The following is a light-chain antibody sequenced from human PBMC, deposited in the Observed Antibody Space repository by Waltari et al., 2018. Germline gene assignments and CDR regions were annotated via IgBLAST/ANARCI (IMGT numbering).Light chain of an antibody. Sequence: QSVLTQPPSVSGPPGQRITITCSGSTSNIGTNIVTWSQHLPGTAPTLLIFNNYQRASGGPDRFSASRSGTSASLAISGLQSEDEADYYCASWDDSLDAFVFGTGTKVTVL. CDR3: ASWDDSLDAFV. V-gene: IGLV1-44*01. CDR2: NNY. J-gene: IGLJ1*01. CDR1: TSNIGTNI.